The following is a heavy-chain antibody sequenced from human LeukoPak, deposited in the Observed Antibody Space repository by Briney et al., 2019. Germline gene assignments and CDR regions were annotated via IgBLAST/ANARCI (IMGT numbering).Heavy chain of an antibody. CDR3: TVFDY. CDR1: GFSFGDSG. Sequence: GGSLRLSCTASGFSFGDSGLSGVRQAPGKGLDWVGFITSKDNGGTTVYAASVKGRFTISRDHSKSIAYLQMNSLKTEDTALYYCTVFDYWGQGTLVTVSS. J-gene: IGHJ4*02. V-gene: IGHV3-49*04. CDR2: ITSKDNGGTT.